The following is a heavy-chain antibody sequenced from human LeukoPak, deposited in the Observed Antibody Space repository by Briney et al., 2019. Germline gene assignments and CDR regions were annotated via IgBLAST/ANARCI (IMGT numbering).Heavy chain of an antibody. CDR3: VRDPGGWFDP. D-gene: IGHD3-16*01. CDR2: IYYSGST. J-gene: IGHJ5*02. V-gene: IGHV4-39*02. Sequence: PSETLSLTCTVSGGSISSSSYYWGWIRQPPGKGLEWIGSIYYSGSTYYNPSLKSRVTISIDTSKNQFSLKLSSVTAADTAVYYCVRDPGGWFDPWGQGTLVTVSS. CDR1: GGSISSSSYY.